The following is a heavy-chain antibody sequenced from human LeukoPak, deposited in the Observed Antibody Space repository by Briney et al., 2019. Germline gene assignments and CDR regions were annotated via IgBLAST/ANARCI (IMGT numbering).Heavy chain of an antibody. CDR1: GYTFTSHS. CDR3: ASLLTTTVNH. Sequence: ASVKVSCKASGYTFTSHSIIWVRQAPGQGLEWMGWISAYNGDTKYTQKTQGRVTMTTDASTSTAYMELRSLRSDDTAMYYCASLLTTTVNHWGQGTLVTVSS. V-gene: IGHV1-18*01. D-gene: IGHD4-17*01. J-gene: IGHJ5*02. CDR2: ISAYNGDT.